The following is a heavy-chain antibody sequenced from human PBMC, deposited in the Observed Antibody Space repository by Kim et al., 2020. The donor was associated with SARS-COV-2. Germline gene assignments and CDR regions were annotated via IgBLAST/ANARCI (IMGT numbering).Heavy chain of an antibody. J-gene: IGHJ4*02. CDR2: INPKSGGT. V-gene: IGHV1-2*06. CDR3: ARDPGGEIPFFVS. CDR1: GYIFTVSY. D-gene: IGHD2-21*01. Sequence: ASVKVSCKTSGYIFTVSYFHWVRQAPGQGLEWMGRINPKSGGTKYAQKFQGRVTMTGDTSVTTTYMELRSLKSDDTAVYYCARDPGGEIPFFVSWGQGTL.